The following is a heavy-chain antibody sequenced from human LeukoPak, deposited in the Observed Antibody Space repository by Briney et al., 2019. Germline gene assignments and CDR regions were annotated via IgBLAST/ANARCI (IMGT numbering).Heavy chain of an antibody. V-gene: IGHV3-74*01. Sequence: GGSLRLSCAASGFTFSSYWMHRVRQAPGKGLVWVSRINSDGSSTSYADSVKGRFTISRDNSKNTLYLQMNSLRAEDTAVYYCAKPGIAVAASGPGDYWGQGTLVTVSS. CDR2: INSDGSST. CDR3: AKPGIAVAASGPGDY. CDR1: GFTFSSYW. J-gene: IGHJ4*02. D-gene: IGHD6-19*01.